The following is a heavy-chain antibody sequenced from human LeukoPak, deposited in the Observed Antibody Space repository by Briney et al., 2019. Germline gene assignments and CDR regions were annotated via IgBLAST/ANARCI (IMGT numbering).Heavy chain of an antibody. CDR3: ARVTRGGYDGYFDY. CDR2: ISTSSSYI. V-gene: IGHV3-21*01. D-gene: IGHD5-12*01. J-gene: IGHJ4*02. Sequence: GSLRLSCAGAGFIFSSYSMNWVRQAPGKGLEWVSFISTSSSYIYYADSLKGRFTISRDNAKKSLYLQINSLRAEDTAVYYCARVTRGGYDGYFDYWGQGTLVTVSS. CDR1: GFIFSSYS.